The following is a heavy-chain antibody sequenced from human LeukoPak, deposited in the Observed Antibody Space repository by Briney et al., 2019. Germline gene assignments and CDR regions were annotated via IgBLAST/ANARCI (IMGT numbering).Heavy chain of an antibody. D-gene: IGHD6-19*01. Sequence: PGGSLRLSCAASGFTFSSYSMNWVRQAPGKGLEWVSSISSSSSYIYYADSVKGRFTISRDNAKNSLYLQMNSLRAEDTAVYYCARDPARSGWYRGDAFDIWGQGTMVTVSS. V-gene: IGHV3-21*01. CDR2: ISSSSSYI. CDR3: ARDPARSGWYRGDAFDI. CDR1: GFTFSSYS. J-gene: IGHJ3*02.